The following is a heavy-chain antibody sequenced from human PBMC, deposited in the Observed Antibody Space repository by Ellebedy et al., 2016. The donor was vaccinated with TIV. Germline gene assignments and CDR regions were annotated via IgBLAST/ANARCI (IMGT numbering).Heavy chain of an antibody. CDR2: IYYSGST. D-gene: IGHD6-13*01. J-gene: IGHJ4*02. V-gene: IGHV4-39*07. CDR3: VRSPSSWYWTLGY. CDR1: DGSISNSNYY. Sequence: MPSETLSLTCTASDGSISNSNYYWGWTRQPPGKGLEWIGSIYYSGSTYYNPSLKSRVTISVDRSKPQFSLKLNSVTAADTAVYFCVRSPSSWYWTLGYWGQGTLVTVSS.